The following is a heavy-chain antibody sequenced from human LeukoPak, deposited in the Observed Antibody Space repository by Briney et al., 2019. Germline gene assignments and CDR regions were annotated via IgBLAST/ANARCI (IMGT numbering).Heavy chain of an antibody. CDR1: GFTFSSYA. CDR3: AKDQIGSDIVATIDY. V-gene: IGHV3-23*01. Sequence: SGRSLRLSCAASGFTFSSYAMSWVRQAPGKGLEWVSAISGSGGSTYYADSVKGRFTISRDNSKNTLYLQMNSLRAEDTAVYYCAKDQIGSDIVATIDYWGQGTLVTVSS. CDR2: ISGSGGST. J-gene: IGHJ4*02. D-gene: IGHD5-12*01.